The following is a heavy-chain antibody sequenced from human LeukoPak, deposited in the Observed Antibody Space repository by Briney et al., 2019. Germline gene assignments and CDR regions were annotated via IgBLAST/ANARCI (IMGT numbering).Heavy chain of an antibody. CDR1: GFTFSRNG. V-gene: IGHV3-30*18. CDR3: AKDRLMDPGTFTAYFDS. D-gene: IGHD5-18*01. J-gene: IGHJ4*02. Sequence: GGSLRLSCVASGFTFSRNGMHWVRQAPGKGLEWVAVISYDGSNRYYVDSVKGRFTISRDKSKNTLYLQMNSLRGEDTAVYYCAKDRLMDPGTFTAYFDSGGWGIVVVVS. CDR2: ISYDGSNR.